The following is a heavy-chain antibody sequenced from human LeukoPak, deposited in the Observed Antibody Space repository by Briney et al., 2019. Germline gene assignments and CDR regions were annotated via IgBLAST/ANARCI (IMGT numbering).Heavy chain of an antibody. D-gene: IGHD1-26*01. V-gene: IGHV3-21*01. CDR1: RFIFSSYS. CDR2: ISTSSSYI. Sequence: GGSLRLSCAASRFIFSSYSMSWVRQAPGKGLEWVSPISTSSSYIYYADSVKGRFTISRDNAKNSLYLQMNSLRADDTAVYYYARDVKGRWELLGSHDYWGQGTLVTVSS. CDR3: ARDVKGRWELLGSHDY. J-gene: IGHJ4*02.